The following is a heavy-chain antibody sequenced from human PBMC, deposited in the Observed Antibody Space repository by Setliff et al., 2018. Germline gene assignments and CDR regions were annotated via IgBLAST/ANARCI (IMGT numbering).Heavy chain of an antibody. CDR2: VSPYSGNT. J-gene: IGHJ4*02. Sequence: ASVKVSCKASGYTFTNYGVTWVRQAPGQGLEWMGWVSPYSGNTYYAPELQGRVTLTTDTSTTTAYLELRSLTSDDTAVYYCSRLVRYCTTTTCQRASGDDYWGQGTLVTVSS. D-gene: IGHD2-8*01. V-gene: IGHV1-18*01. CDR3: SRLVRYCTTTTCQRASGDDY. CDR1: GYTFTNYG.